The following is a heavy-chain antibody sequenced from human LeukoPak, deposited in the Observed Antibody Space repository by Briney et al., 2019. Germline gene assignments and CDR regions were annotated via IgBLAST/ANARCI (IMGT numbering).Heavy chain of an antibody. CDR1: VYTLTELS. CDR3: ATGGSSWAYNWFDP. J-gene: IGHJ5*02. Sequence: ASVKVSLKFSVYTLTELSMHWLGQPPGKGLEGMGVFHPEDGETIYTQKFQGRVTITEDTSTDTAYMELSRLRSEDTAVYYCATGGSSWAYNWFDPWGQGTLVTVPS. D-gene: IGHD6-13*01. V-gene: IGHV1-24*01. CDR2: FHPEDGET.